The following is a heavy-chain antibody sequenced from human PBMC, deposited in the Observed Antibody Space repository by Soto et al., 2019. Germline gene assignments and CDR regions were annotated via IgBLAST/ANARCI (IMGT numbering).Heavy chain of an antibody. V-gene: IGHV3-23*01. CDR3: ARDRGWGVVSPSHDY. CDR1: GFTFRNFV. D-gene: IGHD2-21*01. J-gene: IGHJ4*02. CDR2: IRGSGGET. Sequence: EVQLLESGGGLVQPGGSLRVSCAASGFTFRNFVMSWVRQAPGKGLEWVSAIRGSGGETFYADSVKGRFTISRDNSRNTLYLQMNSLGDEDTALYFCARDRGWGVVSPSHDYWGRGTLVTVSS.